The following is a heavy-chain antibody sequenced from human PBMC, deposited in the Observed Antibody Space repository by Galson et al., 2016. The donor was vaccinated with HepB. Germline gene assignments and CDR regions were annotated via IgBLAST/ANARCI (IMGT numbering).Heavy chain of an antibody. J-gene: IGHJ6*04. CDR3: AREGEATVTISSYYYAMDV. D-gene: IGHD4-17*01. CDR1: GFTFSKCV. CDR2: ISYDGSNK. V-gene: IGHV3-30-3*01. Sequence: LRLSCAASGFTFSKCVMHWVRQAPGKGLEWVAVISYDGSNKKYADSVKGRFTISRDNSKNTLYLQMNILRPEDTAVYFCAREGEATVTISSYYYAMDVWGNGTTVTVSS.